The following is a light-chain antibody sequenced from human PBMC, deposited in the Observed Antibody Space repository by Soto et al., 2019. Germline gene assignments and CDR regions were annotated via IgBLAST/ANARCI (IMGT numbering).Light chain of an antibody. CDR2: AVS. Sequence: DIQMPLSPSSLSASVGDRVTITCRASQSISTYLNWYQQKPGKAPKLLIHAVSSLQSGVPSRFMSSGSETDFTLTISSLHPADCAAYYCQQSYTSPRAFSQGTKLQIK. CDR3: QQSYTSPRA. CDR1: QSISTY. V-gene: IGKV1-39*01. J-gene: IGKJ2*01.